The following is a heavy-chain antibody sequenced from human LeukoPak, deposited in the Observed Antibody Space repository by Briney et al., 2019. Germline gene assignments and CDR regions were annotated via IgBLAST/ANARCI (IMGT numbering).Heavy chain of an antibody. CDR1: GFTFSSYG. CDR2: IRYDGSNE. CDR3: AKPVGYCSSTSCYTRDYFDY. V-gene: IGHV3-30*02. D-gene: IGHD2-2*02. J-gene: IGHJ4*02. Sequence: PGGSLRLSCAASGFTFSSYGMHWVRQAPGKGLEWVAFIRYDGSNEYYADSVKGRFTISRDNSKNTLYLQMNSLRAEDTAVYYCAKPVGYCSSTSCYTRDYFDYWGQGTLVTVSS.